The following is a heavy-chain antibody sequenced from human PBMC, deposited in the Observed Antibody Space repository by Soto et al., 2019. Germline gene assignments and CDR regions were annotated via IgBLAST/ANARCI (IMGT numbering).Heavy chain of an antibody. D-gene: IGHD2-2*01. CDR1: GDSISSGANS. V-gene: IGHV4-30-2*01. CDR3: VRGLGYCSTTTCSEDWFDP. J-gene: IGHJ5*02. Sequence: QVQLQESGSGLVRPSQTLSLTCGVSGDSISSGANSWSWVRQPPGKGLEWIGYIYRSGSSFFNPSLRSRLSMSVDTSKNQFSLRLSSVTAADTALYYCVRGLGYCSTTTCSEDWFDPWGPGILVTVSS. CDR2: IYRSGSS.